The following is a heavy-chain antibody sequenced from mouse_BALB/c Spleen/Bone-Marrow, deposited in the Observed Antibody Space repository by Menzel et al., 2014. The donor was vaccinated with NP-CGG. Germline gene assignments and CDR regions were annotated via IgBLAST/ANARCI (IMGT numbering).Heavy chain of an antibody. D-gene: IGHD2-14*01. J-gene: IGHJ3*01. V-gene: IGHV5-6-3*01. Sequence: EVMLVESGGVLVQPGGSLKLSCAASGFTFSSYDMSWVRQTPDKRLELVATINTNGGTTYYPDSVKGRFTISRDNAKSTLYLQISSLKSADTAIYYCARNRYDWFAYWGQGTLVTVSA. CDR3: ARNRYDWFAY. CDR2: INTNGGTT. CDR1: GFTFSSYD.